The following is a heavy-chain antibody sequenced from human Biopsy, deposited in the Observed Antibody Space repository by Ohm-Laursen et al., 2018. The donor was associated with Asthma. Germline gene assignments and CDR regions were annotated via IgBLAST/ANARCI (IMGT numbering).Heavy chain of an antibody. CDR2: IYYSGST. J-gene: IGHJ5*02. V-gene: IGHV4-30-4*02. Sequence: PSDTLSLTCTVSGGSISSGDYYWSWIRQPPGKGLEWIGYIYYSGSTYYNPSLKSRVTISVDTSKYHFSLKLSSVTAADTAVYYCARDLSFYDSSGYYRRWFDPWGQGTLVTVSS. CDR3: ARDLSFYDSSGYYRRWFDP. D-gene: IGHD3-22*01. CDR1: GGSISSGDYY.